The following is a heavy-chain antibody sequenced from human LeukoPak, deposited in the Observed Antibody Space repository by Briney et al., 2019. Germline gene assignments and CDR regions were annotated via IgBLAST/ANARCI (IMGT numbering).Heavy chain of an antibody. CDR1: GGSISSGGYS. CDR2: IYHSGST. Sequence: PSETLSLTCAVSGGSISSGGYSWSWIRQPPGKGLEWIGYIYHSGSTYYNPSLKSRVTISVDRSKNQFSLKLSSVTAADTAVYYCAREDQFVGLDPWGQGTLVTVSS. D-gene: IGHD3-10*01. J-gene: IGHJ5*02. CDR3: AREDQFVGLDP. V-gene: IGHV4-30-2*01.